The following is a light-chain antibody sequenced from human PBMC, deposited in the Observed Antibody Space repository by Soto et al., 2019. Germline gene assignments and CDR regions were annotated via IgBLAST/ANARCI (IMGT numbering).Light chain of an antibody. CDR2: DAS. Sequence: EIVLTQSPATLSLSPGERATLSCRASQSVGSYFAWYQQKPGQAPRLLIYDASNRATGIPARFSGSGSGTDFTLTISSLESEAFAVYYCQQRSTWPLTFGQGTKVEIK. CDR3: QQRSTWPLT. J-gene: IGKJ1*01. V-gene: IGKV3-11*01. CDR1: QSVGSY.